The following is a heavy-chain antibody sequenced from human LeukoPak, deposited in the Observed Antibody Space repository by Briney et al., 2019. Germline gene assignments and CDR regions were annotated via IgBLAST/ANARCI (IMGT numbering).Heavy chain of an antibody. CDR1: GYTLTELS. D-gene: IGHD3-3*01. CDR2: FDPEDGET. CDR3: ATAPIYDFWSGLYYFDY. V-gene: IGHV1-24*01. Sequence: GASVKVSCKXSGYTLTELSMHWVRQAPGKGLEWMGRFDPEDGETIYSQKFQGRVTMTEDTSTATAYMELSSLRSEDTAVYYCATAPIYDFWSGLYYFDYWGQGTLVTVSS. J-gene: IGHJ4*02.